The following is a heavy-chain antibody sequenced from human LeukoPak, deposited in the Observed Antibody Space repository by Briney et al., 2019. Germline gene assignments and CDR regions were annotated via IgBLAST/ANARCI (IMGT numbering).Heavy chain of an antibody. CDR2: INPNSGGT. V-gene: IGHV1-2*02. CDR1: GYTFTGYS. Sequence: GASVKVSCKASGYTFTGYSMHWVRQAPGQGLEWMGWINPNSGGTNYAQKFQGRVTMTRDTSISTAYMELSRLRSDDTAVYYCATDLGTLYGDNFRYFDHWGQGTLVTVSS. CDR3: ATDLGTLYGDNFRYFDH. D-gene: IGHD4-23*01. J-gene: IGHJ4*02.